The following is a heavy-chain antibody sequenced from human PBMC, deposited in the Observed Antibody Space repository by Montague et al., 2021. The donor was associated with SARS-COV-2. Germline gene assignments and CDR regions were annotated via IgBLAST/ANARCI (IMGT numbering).Heavy chain of an antibody. CDR1: GDSITSDVSY. CDR3: ARDDFRWDFDC. CDR2: IYTTGSN. J-gene: IGHJ4*02. V-gene: IGHV4-61*02. Sequence: TLSLTCTVSGDSITSDVSYWSWLRQPAGKGLEWIGRIYTTGSNNYNPSLKSRLTISLDTSKNQFSLKLSSVTAADTAVYYCARDDFRWDFDCWGQGTLVTVSS. D-gene: IGHD2/OR15-2a*01.